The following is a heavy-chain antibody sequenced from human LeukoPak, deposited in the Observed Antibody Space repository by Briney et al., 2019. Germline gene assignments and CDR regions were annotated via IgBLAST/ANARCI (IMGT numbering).Heavy chain of an antibody. D-gene: IGHD6-13*01. V-gene: IGHV3-30*02. CDR2: IRYDGSNK. Sequence: GGSLRLSCVVSGISFDNYAMAWVRQAPGKGLEWVAFIRYDGSNKYYADSVKGRFTISRDNSKNTLYLQMNSLRAEDTAVYYCAKGYSSSWYGTVYFDYWGQGTLVTVSS. CDR3: AKGYSSSWYGTVYFDY. CDR1: GISFDNYA. J-gene: IGHJ4*02.